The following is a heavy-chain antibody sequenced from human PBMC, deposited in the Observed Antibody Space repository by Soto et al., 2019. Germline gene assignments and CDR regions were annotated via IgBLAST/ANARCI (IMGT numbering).Heavy chain of an antibody. J-gene: IGHJ6*04. CDR2: ISYDGSNK. V-gene: IGHV3-30*18. D-gene: IGHD5-12*01. CDR3: AKDQSVATIKGNGMDV. Sequence: GGSLRLSCAASGFTFSSYGMHWVRQAPGKGLEWVAVISYDGSNKYYADSVKGRFTISRDNSKNTLYLQMNSLRAEDTAVYYCAKDQSVATIKGNGMDVWGKGTTVTVSS. CDR1: GFTFSSYG.